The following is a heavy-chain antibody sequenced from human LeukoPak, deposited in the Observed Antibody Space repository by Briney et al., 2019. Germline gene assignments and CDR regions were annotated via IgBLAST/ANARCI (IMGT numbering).Heavy chain of an antibody. J-gene: IGHJ4*02. D-gene: IGHD1-26*01. CDR3: ARVGGGSYPSFDY. Sequence: SETLSLTCTVSGGSISSYYWSWIRQPPGKGLEWIGYIYYSGSTNYNPSLKSRVTISVDTSKNQFSLKLSSVTAADTAVYYCARVGGGSYPSFDYWGQGTLVTVSS. CDR2: IYYSGST. V-gene: IGHV4-59*01. CDR1: GGSISSYY.